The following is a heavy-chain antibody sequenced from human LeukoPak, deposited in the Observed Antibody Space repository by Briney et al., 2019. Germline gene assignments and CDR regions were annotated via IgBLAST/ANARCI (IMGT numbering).Heavy chain of an antibody. CDR3: AKKEAMIRGVPYYYDF. D-gene: IGHD3-10*01. J-gene: IGHJ4*02. Sequence: GGSLRLSCVASGFTFSSYSMNWFRQAPGKGLEWVSYISGPSYSIYYADSVKGRFTISRDNAKNSLYLQMNSLRAEDTAVYYCAKKEAMIRGVPYYYDFWGQGTLVTVSS. CDR1: GFTFSSYS. V-gene: IGHV3-48*01. CDR2: ISGPSYSI.